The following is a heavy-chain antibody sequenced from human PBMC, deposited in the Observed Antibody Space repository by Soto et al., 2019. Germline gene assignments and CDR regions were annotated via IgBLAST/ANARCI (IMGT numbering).Heavy chain of an antibody. J-gene: IGHJ4*01. D-gene: IGHD3-22*01. CDR1: GFTFSSYA. CDR3: TTDSYSTIIIVRFDY. V-gene: IGHV3-23*01. Sequence: GGSLRLSCAASGFTFSSYAMSWVRQAPGKGLEWVSAISGSGGSTYYADSVKGRFTISRDNSKNTLYLQMNSLRAEDTAVYYCTTDSYSTIIIVRFDYWGHGTLVTVSS. CDR2: ISGSGGST.